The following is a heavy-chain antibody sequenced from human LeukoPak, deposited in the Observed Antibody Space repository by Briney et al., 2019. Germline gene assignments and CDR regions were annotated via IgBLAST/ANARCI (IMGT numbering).Heavy chain of an antibody. J-gene: IGHJ6*03. Sequence: GESLKISCKGSGYSFTNYWIGWVRQMAGKGLEWMGIIYPGDSDTRYSPSFQGQVTISADKSISTAYLQWSSLKASDTAMYYCARAKFSMVSVKRDLHYYYYMDVWGKGTTVTVSS. CDR3: ARAKFSMVSVKRDLHYYYYMDV. V-gene: IGHV5-51*01. CDR2: IYPGDSDT. D-gene: IGHD2/OR15-2a*01. CDR1: GYSFTNYW.